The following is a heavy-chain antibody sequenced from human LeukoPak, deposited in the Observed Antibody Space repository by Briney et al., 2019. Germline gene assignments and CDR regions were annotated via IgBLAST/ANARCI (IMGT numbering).Heavy chain of an antibody. D-gene: IGHD6-6*01. CDR2: IRYDGSNK. CDR3: SGYMVQAALDAFDI. Sequence: GGSLRLSCAASGFTFSSYGMHWVRQAPGKGLEWVAFIRYDGSNKYYADSVKGRFTISRDNSKNTLYLQMNSLRAEDTAVYYCSGYMVQAALDAFDIWGQGTMVTVSS. J-gene: IGHJ3*02. V-gene: IGHV3-30*02. CDR1: GFTFSSYG.